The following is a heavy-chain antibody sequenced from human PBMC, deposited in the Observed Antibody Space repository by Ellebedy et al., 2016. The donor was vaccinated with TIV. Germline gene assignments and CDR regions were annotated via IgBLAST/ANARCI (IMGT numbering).Heavy chain of an antibody. Sequence: PGGSLRLSCVASGFTFSGYAMSWVRQAPGKGLEWVTGINNGGRTTSYADSVKGRFTIPRYNSMSTLYLQMNSLRAEDSAVYYCAKDMVFGDGKWEIDVWGQGTTVTVSS. CDR1: GFTFSGYA. V-gene: IGHV3-23*01. CDR3: AKDMVFGDGKWEIDV. D-gene: IGHD1-26*01. CDR2: INNGGRTT. J-gene: IGHJ6*02.